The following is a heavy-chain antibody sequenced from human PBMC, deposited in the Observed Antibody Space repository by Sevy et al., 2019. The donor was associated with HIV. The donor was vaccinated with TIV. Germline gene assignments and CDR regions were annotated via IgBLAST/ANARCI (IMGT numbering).Heavy chain of an antibody. CDR2: MSYVGNSE. Sequence: GGSLRLSCAASGFTFSHYALHWVRQAPGKGLEWVAIMSYVGNSENYADSVKGRFTISRDNSKNALYLQMNSLRAEDTALYYCERLSSCGGDCYYFDYWGQGTLVTVSS. CDR1: GFTFSHYA. V-gene: IGHV3-30*04. D-gene: IGHD2-21*02. CDR3: ERLSSCGGDCYYFDY. J-gene: IGHJ4*02.